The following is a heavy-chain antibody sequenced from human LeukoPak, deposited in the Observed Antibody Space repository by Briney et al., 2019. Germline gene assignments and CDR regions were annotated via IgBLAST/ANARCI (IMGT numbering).Heavy chain of an antibody. CDR1: GGTFSSYA. V-gene: IGHV1-69*05. CDR2: IIPIFGTA. D-gene: IGHD3-3*01. CDR3: AADQAFLGSAFDI. Sequence: GASVKVSCKASGGTFSSYAISWVRQAPGQGREWMGGIIPIFGTANYAQKFQERVTITRDMSTSTAYMELSSLRSEDTAVYSCAADQAFLGSAFDIWGQGTMVTVSS. J-gene: IGHJ3*02.